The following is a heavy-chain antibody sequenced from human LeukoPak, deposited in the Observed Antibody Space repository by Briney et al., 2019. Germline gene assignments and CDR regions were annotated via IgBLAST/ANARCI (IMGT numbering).Heavy chain of an antibody. V-gene: IGHV3-23*01. J-gene: IGHJ4*02. Sequence: PGGSLRLSCAASGFTFSSYAMSWVRQAPGKGLEWVSAISGSGGSTYYADSVKGRLTISRDNSKNTLYLQMSSLRAEDTAVYYCAKDTYYYDTSGYYYVDWGQGTLVTVSS. CDR2: ISGSGGST. CDR3: AKDTYYYDTSGYYYVD. CDR1: GFTFSSYA. D-gene: IGHD3-22*01.